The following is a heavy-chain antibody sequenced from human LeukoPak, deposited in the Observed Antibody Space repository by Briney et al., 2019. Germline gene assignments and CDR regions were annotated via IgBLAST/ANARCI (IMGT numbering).Heavy chain of an antibody. CDR3: ARDLQQVVRSYFFDN. Sequence: GGSLRLSCAASGFTFSNYAMHWVRQAPGKGLEWVAVISDDGSNKYYADSVKGRFIISGDNSKTTLYLQMNSLRAEDTAVYYCARDLQQVVRSYFFDNWGQGTLVTVSS. V-gene: IGHV3-30-3*01. J-gene: IGHJ4*02. D-gene: IGHD6-13*01. CDR2: ISDDGSNK. CDR1: GFTFSNYA.